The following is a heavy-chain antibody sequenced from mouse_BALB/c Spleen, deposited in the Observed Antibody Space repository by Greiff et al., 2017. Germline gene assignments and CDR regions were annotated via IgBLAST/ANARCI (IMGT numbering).Heavy chain of an antibody. J-gene: IGHJ4*01. D-gene: IGHD3-3*01. CDR1: GFTFSSYG. CDR3: AIGGAMDY. V-gene: IGHV5-6*01. Sequence: EVMLVESGGDLVKPGGSLKLSCAASGFTFSSYGMSWVRQTPDKRLEWVATISSGGSYTYYPDSVKGRFTISRDNAKNTLYLQMSSLKSEDTAMYYCAIGGAMDYWGQGTSVTVSS. CDR2: ISSGGSYT.